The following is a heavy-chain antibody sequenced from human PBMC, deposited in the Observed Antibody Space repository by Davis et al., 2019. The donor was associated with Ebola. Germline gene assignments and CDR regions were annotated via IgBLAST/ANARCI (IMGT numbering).Heavy chain of an antibody. CDR1: GFTFSSYW. CDR2: IKQDGSEK. CDR3: ARDRDWNDVYYYYYGMDV. D-gene: IGHD1-1*01. Sequence: GESLKISCAASGFTFSSYWMSWVRQAPGKGLEWVANIKQDGSEKYYVDSVKGRFTISRDNSKNTLYLQMNSLRAEDTAVYYCARDRDWNDVYYYYYGMDVWGQGTTVTVS. J-gene: IGHJ6*02. V-gene: IGHV3-7*01.